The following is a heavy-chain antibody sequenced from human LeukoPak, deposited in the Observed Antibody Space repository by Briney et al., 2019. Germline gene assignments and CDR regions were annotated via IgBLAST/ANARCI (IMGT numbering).Heavy chain of an antibody. CDR1: GYTFTSYG. Sequence: ASVKVSRKASGYTFTSYGISWVRQAPGQGLEWMGWISAYNGNTNYAQKLQGRVPMTTDTSTSTAYMELRSLRSDDTAVYYCARLERSIAAAGNFDYWGQGTLVTVSS. D-gene: IGHD6-13*01. J-gene: IGHJ4*02. CDR2: ISAYNGNT. V-gene: IGHV1-18*01. CDR3: ARLERSIAAAGNFDY.